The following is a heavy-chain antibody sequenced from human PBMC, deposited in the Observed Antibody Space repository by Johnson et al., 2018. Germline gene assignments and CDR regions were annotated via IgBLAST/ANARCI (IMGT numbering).Heavy chain of an antibody. CDR2: VSYDGSNK. V-gene: IGHV3-30*18. CDR3: AKDDGSYSSIFDY. Sequence: QVQLQESGGGVVQPGRSLRLSCAASGFTFSSFGMHWVRQAPGKGLDWVAVVSYDGSNKKYADSVKGRFTISRDNSKSTVYLQMNSLRAEDTAVYYCAKDDGSYSSIFDYWGQGTLVTVSS. J-gene: IGHJ4*02. D-gene: IGHD1-26*01. CDR1: GFTFSSFG.